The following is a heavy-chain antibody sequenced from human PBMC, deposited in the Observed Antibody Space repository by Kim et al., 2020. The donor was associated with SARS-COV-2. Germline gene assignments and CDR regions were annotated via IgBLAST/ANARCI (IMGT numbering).Heavy chain of an antibody. D-gene: IGHD3-3*01. CDR3: AKEGPKSGPRLSITIFGVVSSGGMDV. Sequence: GGSLRLSCAASGFTFDDYTMHWVRQAPGKGLEWVSLISWDGGSTYYADSVKGRFTISRDNSKNSLYLQMNSLRTEDTALYYCAKEGPKSGPRLSITIFGVVSSGGMDVWGQGTTVTVSS. V-gene: IGHV3-43*01. CDR1: GFTFDDYT. CDR2: ISWDGGST. J-gene: IGHJ6*02.